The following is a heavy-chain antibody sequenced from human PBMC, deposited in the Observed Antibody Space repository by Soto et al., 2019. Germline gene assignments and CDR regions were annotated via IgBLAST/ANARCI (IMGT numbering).Heavy chain of an antibody. V-gene: IGHV4-39*02. Sequence: QLQLQESGPGLVKPSETLSLTCTVSGGSISSSSYYWGWIRQPPGKGLEWIGSIYYSGSTYYNPSLKSRVTISVDTSKNQFSLKLSSVTAADTAVYYCARERGSDPFPFDYWGQGTLVTVSS. CDR3: ARERGSDPFPFDY. CDR2: IYYSGST. CDR1: GGSISSSSYY. D-gene: IGHD3-16*01. J-gene: IGHJ4*02.